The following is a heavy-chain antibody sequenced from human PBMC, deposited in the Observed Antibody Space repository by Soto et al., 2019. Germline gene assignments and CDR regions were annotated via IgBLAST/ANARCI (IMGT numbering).Heavy chain of an antibody. Sequence: SETLSLTCAVYGGNFSGYYWSWIRQPPGKGLEWIGEINHSGSTNYNPSLKSRVTISVDTSKNQFSLKLSSVTAADTAVYYCARVGGGRAFDIWGQGTMVTVSS. CDR1: GGNFSGYY. V-gene: IGHV4-34*01. J-gene: IGHJ3*02. CDR3: ARVGGGRAFDI. CDR2: INHSGST.